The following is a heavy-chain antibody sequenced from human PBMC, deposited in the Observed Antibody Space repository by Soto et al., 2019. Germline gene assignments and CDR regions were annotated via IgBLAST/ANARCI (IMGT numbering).Heavy chain of an antibody. CDR1: GYTFTSYG. D-gene: IGHD2-15*01. V-gene: IGHV1-18*01. Sequence: ASVKVSCKASGYTFTSYGISWVRQAPGQGLEWMGWISAYNGNTNYAQKLQGRVTMTTDTSTSTAYMELRSLRSDDAAIYFCAKDRLPTSGQRFYFDSWGQGSLVTVSS. CDR3: AKDRLPTSGQRFYFDS. J-gene: IGHJ4*02. CDR2: ISAYNGNT.